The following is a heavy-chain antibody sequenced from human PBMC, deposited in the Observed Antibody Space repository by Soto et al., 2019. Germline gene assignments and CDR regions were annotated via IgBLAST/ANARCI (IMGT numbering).Heavy chain of an antibody. Sequence: ASVKVSCKASGYTFTSYDINWVRQATGQGLEWMGWMNPNSGNTGYAQKFQGRVTMTRNTSISTAYMELSSLRSEDTAVYYCARVGRYYCSSTSCYARWFDPWGQGTLVTVSS. CDR2: MNPNSGNT. CDR3: ARVGRYYCSSTSCYARWFDP. V-gene: IGHV1-8*01. D-gene: IGHD2-2*01. J-gene: IGHJ5*02. CDR1: GYTFTSYD.